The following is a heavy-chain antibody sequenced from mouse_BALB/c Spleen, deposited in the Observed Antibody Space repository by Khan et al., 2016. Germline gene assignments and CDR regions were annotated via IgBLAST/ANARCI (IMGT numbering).Heavy chain of an antibody. CDR3: ALWLRRSGYFDV. V-gene: IGHV14-3*02. CDR1: GFNIKDTY. CDR2: IDPANGNT. D-gene: IGHD2-2*01. Sequence: VQLQQPGAELVKPGASVKLSCTASGFNIKDTYMHWVKQRPEQGLEWIGRIDPANGNTKYDPKFQGKATITADTSSNTAYLQLSNLTSEDTAVYYCALWLRRSGYFDVWGAGTTVTVSS. J-gene: IGHJ1*01.